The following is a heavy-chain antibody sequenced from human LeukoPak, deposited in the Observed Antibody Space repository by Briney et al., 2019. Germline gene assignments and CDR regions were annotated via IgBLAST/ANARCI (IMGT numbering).Heavy chain of an antibody. CDR3: ARDLYYYDSINWFDP. D-gene: IGHD3-22*01. V-gene: IGHV3-7*01. J-gene: IGHJ5*02. CDR1: GFTFSSYW. CDR2: IKQDGSEK. Sequence: PGGSLRLSCAASGFTFSSYWMSWVRQAPGKRLEWVANIKQDGSEKYYVDSVKGRFTISRDNAKNSLYLQMNSLRAEDTAVYYCARDLYYYDSINWFDPWGQGTLVTVSS.